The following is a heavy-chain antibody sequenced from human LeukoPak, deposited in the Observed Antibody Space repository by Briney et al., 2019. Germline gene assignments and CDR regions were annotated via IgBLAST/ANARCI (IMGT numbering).Heavy chain of an antibody. CDR2: IDTDGSRT. J-gene: IGHJ4*02. CDR1: GFSFISYW. V-gene: IGHV3-74*01. D-gene: IGHD5-24*01. Sequence: GGSLRLSCAASGFSFISYWMHWVRQVPGKGLEWVSLIDTDGSRTTYADSVKGRFTISRDNAKNTLYLQMNSLRAEDAAVYYCASYGRGNGYNRLDYWGQGTLVTVSS. CDR3: ASYGRGNGYNRLDY.